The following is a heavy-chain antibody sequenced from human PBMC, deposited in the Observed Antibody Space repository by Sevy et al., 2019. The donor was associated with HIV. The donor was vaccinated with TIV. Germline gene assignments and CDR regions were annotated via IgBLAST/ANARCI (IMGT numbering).Heavy chain of an antibody. V-gene: IGHV3-30*14. CDR3: AREAGYSTGWSPGNY. CDR2: ISYDGVIK. CDR1: GFTFSSHA. J-gene: IGHJ4*02. Sequence: GGSLRLSCAASGFTFSSHAMHWVRQAPVKGLEWVALISYDGVIKDYAESVKGRFTISRDNSKNPLYLQMNSLRADDTAVYYCAREAGYSTGWSPGNYWGQGTLVTVSS. D-gene: IGHD6-19*01.